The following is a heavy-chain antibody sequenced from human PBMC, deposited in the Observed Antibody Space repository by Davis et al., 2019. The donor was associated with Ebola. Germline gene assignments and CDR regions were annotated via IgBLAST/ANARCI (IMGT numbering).Heavy chain of an antibody. D-gene: IGHD3-3*01. V-gene: IGHV3-43D*03. J-gene: IGHJ4*02. CDR2: ISWDGRST. CDR1: GFTFGDYA. Sequence: GGSLRLSCAASGFTFGDYAMHWVRQAPGKGLEWVSLISWDGRSTAYADSVRDRLSISRDNAKNSLYLQMNSLRAEDTALYYCAKDVGDYDFWSGYPDYWGQGTLVTVSS. CDR3: AKDVGDYDFWSGYPDY.